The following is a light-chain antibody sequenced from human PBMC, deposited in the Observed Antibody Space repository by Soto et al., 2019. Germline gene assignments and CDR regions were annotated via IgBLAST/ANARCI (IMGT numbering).Light chain of an antibody. CDR2: GAS. V-gene: IGKV3-15*01. J-gene: IGKJ2*01. CDR1: RIININ. CDR3: QQYYNWPPYT. Sequence: EIIMTQSPATQSASPGERVTLSCRASRIININLAWYQQKPGQAPRLLIYGASTRDAGIPARFSGSGAGTEFTLIISSLQSEDSAVYYCQQYYNWPPYTCGQGTKLEIK.